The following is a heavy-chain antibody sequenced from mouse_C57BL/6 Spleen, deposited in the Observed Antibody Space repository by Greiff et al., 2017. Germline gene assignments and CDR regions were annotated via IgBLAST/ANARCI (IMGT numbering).Heavy chain of an antibody. V-gene: IGHV5-4*01. CDR2: ISDGGSYT. CDR1: GFTFSSYA. D-gene: IGHD4-1*01. Sequence: EVQVVESGGGLVKPGGSLKLSCAASGFTFSSYAMSWVRQTPEKRLEWVATISDGGSYTYYPDNVKGRFTISRDNAKNNLYLQMSHLKSEDTAMYYCARDAISATGTGAMDYWGQGTSVTVSS. J-gene: IGHJ4*01. CDR3: ARDAISATGTGAMDY.